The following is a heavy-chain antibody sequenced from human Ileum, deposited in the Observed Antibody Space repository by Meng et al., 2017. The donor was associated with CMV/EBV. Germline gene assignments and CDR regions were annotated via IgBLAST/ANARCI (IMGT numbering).Heavy chain of an antibody. CDR3: ARNGFYSLDF. CDR1: GDSMSSSNW. J-gene: IGHJ4*02. CDR2: IYHGESA. V-gene: IGHV4-4*02. Sequence: SETLSLTCAVPGDSMSSSNWWSWVRQPPGKGLEWIGEIYHGESATYNPSLKSRVTISVDKSKNQLSLKLSSVTAADTAVYYCARNGFYSLDFWGQGTLVTVSS. D-gene: IGHD3-22*01.